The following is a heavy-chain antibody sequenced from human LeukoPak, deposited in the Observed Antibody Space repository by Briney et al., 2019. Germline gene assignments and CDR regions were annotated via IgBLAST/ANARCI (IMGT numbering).Heavy chain of an antibody. CDR2: MNPNSGNT. CDR1: GYTFTSYY. J-gene: IGHJ4*02. D-gene: IGHD2-8*02. V-gene: IGHV1-8*02. Sequence: ASVKVSCKASGYTFTSYYMYWVRQATGQGLEWMGWMNPNSGNTGYAQKFQGRVTMTRNTSISTAYMELSSLRSEDTAVYYCARGRQGRLLRVLVYWGQGTLVTVSS. CDR3: ARGRQGRLLRVLVY.